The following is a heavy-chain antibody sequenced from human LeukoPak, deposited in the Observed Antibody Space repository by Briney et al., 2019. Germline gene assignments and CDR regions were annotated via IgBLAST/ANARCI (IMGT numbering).Heavy chain of an antibody. V-gene: IGHV1-69*04. CDR2: IIPIFGIA. CDR1: GGTFSSYA. D-gene: IGHD3-9*01. J-gene: IGHJ5*02. CDR3: ASSPYYDILTGYYAT. Sequence: SVKVSCKASGGTFSSYAISWVRQAPGQGLEWMGRIIPIFGIANYAQKFQGGVTITADKSTSTAYMELSSLRSEDTAVYYCASSPYYDILTGYYATWGQGTLVTVSS.